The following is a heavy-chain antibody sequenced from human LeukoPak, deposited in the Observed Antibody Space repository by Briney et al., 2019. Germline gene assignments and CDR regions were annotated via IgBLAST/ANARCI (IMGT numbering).Heavy chain of an antibody. Sequence: SVKVSCKASGGTFSSYAISWVRQAPGQGLEWMGRTIPILGIANYAQKFQGRVTITADKSTSTAYMELSGLRSEDTAVYYCASPYGYNYYFDYWGQGTLVTVSS. CDR1: GGTFSSYA. CDR2: TIPILGIA. CDR3: ASPYGYNYYFDY. V-gene: IGHV1-69*04. J-gene: IGHJ4*02. D-gene: IGHD5-24*01.